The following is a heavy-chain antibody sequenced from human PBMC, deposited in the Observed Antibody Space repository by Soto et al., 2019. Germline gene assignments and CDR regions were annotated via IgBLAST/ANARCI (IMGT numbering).Heavy chain of an antibody. CDR2: IGTAGDT. J-gene: IGHJ4*02. Sequence: EVQLVESGGGLVQPGGSLRLSCAASGFTFSSYDMHWVRQATGKGLEWVSAIGTAGDTYYPGSVKGRFXXXRENAXXXXXXXXXXXXXXDTAVYYCARDAGSYFYDYWGQGTLVTVSS. CDR3: ARDAGSYFYDY. D-gene: IGHD3-10*01. V-gene: IGHV3-13*01. CDR1: GFTFSSYD.